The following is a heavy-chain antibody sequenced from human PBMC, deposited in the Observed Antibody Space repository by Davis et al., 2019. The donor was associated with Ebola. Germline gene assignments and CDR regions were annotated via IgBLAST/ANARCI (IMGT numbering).Heavy chain of an antibody. D-gene: IGHD1-26*01. CDR3: ARDGGSYRHYYYYGMDV. CDR2: IYYSGST. CDR1: GGSISSTY. J-gene: IGHJ6*02. Sequence: SETLSLTCTMSGGSISSTYWSWIRQPPGKGLEWIGYIYYSGSTYYNPSLKSRVTISVDTSKNQFSLKLSSVTAADTAVYYCARDGGSYRHYYYYGMDVWGQGTTVTVSS. V-gene: IGHV4-59*01.